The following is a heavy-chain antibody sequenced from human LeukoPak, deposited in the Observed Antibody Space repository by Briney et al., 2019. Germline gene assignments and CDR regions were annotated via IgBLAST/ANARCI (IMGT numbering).Heavy chain of an antibody. Sequence: SETLSLTCAVYGGSFSGYYWSWIRQPPGKGLEWIGEINHSGSTNYKPSLKGRVTISVVTSNNHFSLKLSSVTAADTAVYHCARVFDYSRGYYYYYYMDVWDKGTTVTVSS. CDR1: GGSFSGYY. CDR2: INHSGST. V-gene: IGHV4-34*01. D-gene: IGHD4-11*01. J-gene: IGHJ6*03. CDR3: ARVFDYSRGYYYYYYMDV.